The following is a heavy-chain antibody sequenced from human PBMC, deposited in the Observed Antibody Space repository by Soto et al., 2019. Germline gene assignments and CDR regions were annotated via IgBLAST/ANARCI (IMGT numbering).Heavy chain of an antibody. CDR2: IYYSGST. J-gene: IGHJ6*03. Sequence: SETLSLTCTVSGGSISSYYWSWIRQPPGKGLEWIGYIYYSGSTNYNPSLKSRVTISVDTSKNQFSLKLSSVTAADTAVYYCARRYGDYYYYYMDVWGKGTTVTVSS. V-gene: IGHV4-59*08. CDR3: ARRYGDYYYYYMDV. D-gene: IGHD4-17*01. CDR1: GGSISSYY.